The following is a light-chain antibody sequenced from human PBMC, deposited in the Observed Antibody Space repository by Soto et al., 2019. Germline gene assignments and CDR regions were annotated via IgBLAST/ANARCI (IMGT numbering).Light chain of an antibody. J-gene: IGKJ4*01. CDR3: QESYIHHT. CDR1: QNINSY. Sequence: DIQMTQSPSSLSASVGDRVTITCRASQNINSYLNWYQQKVGKAPKLLINAASTLQSGVPLRFRGSGSGTDFTLTISSLQPEDFATYYCQESYIHHTFGGGTKVEIK. CDR2: AAS. V-gene: IGKV1-39*01.